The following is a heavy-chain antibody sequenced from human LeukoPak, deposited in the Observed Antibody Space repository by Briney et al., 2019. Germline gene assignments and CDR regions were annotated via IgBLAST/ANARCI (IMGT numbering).Heavy chain of an antibody. D-gene: IGHD5-18*01. V-gene: IGHV3-21*01. Sequence: PGGSLRLSCAASGFTFSSYSMNWVRQAPGKGLEWVSSISSSSSYIYYADSVKGRFTISRDNAKNSLYLQMNSLRAEDTAVYYCAKIWRGYSYGYDYWGQGTLVTVSS. CDR1: GFTFSSYS. J-gene: IGHJ4*02. CDR2: ISSSSSYI. CDR3: AKIWRGYSYGYDY.